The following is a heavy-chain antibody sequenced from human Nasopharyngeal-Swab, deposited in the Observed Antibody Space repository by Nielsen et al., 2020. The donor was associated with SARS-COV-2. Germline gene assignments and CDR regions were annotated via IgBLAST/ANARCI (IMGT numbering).Heavy chain of an antibody. CDR3: VRGSSVGWYFDL. Sequence: WIRQPPGKGPEWVSRINTDGSDTTYADFVKGRFSIYRDIAKNTLFLRMNSLRAEDTAVYYCVRGSSVGWYFDLWGRGTLVTVSS. J-gene: IGHJ2*01. V-gene: IGHV3-74*03. D-gene: IGHD1-26*01. CDR2: INTDGSDT.